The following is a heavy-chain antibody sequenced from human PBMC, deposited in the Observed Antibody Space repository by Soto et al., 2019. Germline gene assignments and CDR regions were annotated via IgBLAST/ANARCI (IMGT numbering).Heavy chain of an antibody. V-gene: IGHV4-59*01. CDR3: ARGKYSGYYFDY. J-gene: IGHJ4*02. CDR2: IYYSGST. D-gene: IGHD5-12*01. Sequence: ETLSLTCTVSGGSISSYYWSWIRQPPGKGLEWIGYIYYSGSTNYNPSLKSRVTISVDTSKNQFSLKLSSVTAADTAVYYCARGKYSGYYFDYWGQGTLVTVSS. CDR1: GGSISSYY.